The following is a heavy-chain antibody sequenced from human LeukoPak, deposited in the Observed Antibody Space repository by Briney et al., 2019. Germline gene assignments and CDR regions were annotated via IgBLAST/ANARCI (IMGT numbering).Heavy chain of an antibody. CDR2: INPNSGGT. CDR3: ARDESSVVDTATGIDY. CDR1: GYTFTDYY. J-gene: IGHJ4*02. D-gene: IGHD5-18*01. Sequence: GAPVKVSCKASGYTFTDYYMHWVRQAPGQGLEWMGWINPNSGGTNYAQKFQGRVTMTRDTSISTAYMELSRPRSDDTAVYYCARDESSVVDTATGIDYWGQGTLVTVSS. V-gene: IGHV1-2*02.